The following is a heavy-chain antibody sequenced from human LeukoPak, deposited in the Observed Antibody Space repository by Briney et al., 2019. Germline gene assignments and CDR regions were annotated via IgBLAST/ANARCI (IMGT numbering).Heavy chain of an antibody. CDR2: IYHSGST. CDR3: ATLSLGYCSSTSCQRDY. CDR1: GGSISSGGYY. Sequence: SETRSLTCTVSGGSISSGGYYWSWIRQPPGKGLEWIGYIYHSGSTYYNPSLKSRVTISVDRSKNQFSLKLSSVTAADTAVYYCATLSLGYCSSTSCQRDYWGQGTLVTVSS. V-gene: IGHV4-30-2*01. J-gene: IGHJ4*02. D-gene: IGHD2-2*01.